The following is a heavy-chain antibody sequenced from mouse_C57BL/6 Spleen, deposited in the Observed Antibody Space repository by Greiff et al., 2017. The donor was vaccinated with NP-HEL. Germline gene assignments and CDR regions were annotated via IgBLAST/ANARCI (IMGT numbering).Heavy chain of an antibody. CDR1: GFSFNTYA. CDR2: IRSKSNNYAT. J-gene: IGHJ2*01. Sequence: EVQVVESGGGLVQPKGSLKLSCAASGFSFNTYAMNWVRQAPGKGVEWVARIRSKSNNYATYYADSVKDRFTISRDDSESMLYLQMNNLKTEDTAMYYCVRQVYYYGSFDYWGQGTTLTVSS. CDR3: VRQVYYYGSFDY. D-gene: IGHD1-1*01. V-gene: IGHV10-1*01.